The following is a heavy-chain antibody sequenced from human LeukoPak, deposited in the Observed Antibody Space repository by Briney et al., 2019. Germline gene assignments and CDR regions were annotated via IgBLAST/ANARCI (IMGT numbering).Heavy chain of an antibody. CDR2: ISTSTPYI. J-gene: IGHJ3*01. Sequence: GGCLRLSCAASGFTFSYYNMNWVRQAPGKGLDWVSSISTSTPYIHYADSVKGRFTIYRDIAKNSVHLQMNSLRVDDTAVYYCTRDESFDVWGQGTIVIVSS. V-gene: IGHV3-21*01. CDR3: TRDESFDV. CDR1: GFTFSYYN.